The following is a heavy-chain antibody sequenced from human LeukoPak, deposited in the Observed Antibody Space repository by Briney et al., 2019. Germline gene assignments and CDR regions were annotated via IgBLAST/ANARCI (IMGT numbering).Heavy chain of an antibody. D-gene: IGHD3-10*01. CDR2: IYYSGST. Sequence: PSETLSLTCTVSGGSISSGGYYWSWIRQHPGKGLEWIGYIYYSGSTYYNPSLKSRVTISVDTSKNQFSLKLSSVTAADTAVYYCARARYGSGSYKGYYYYGMDVWGQGTTVTVSS. CDR3: ARARYGSGSYKGYYYYGMDV. V-gene: IGHV4-31*03. J-gene: IGHJ6*02. CDR1: GGSISSGGYY.